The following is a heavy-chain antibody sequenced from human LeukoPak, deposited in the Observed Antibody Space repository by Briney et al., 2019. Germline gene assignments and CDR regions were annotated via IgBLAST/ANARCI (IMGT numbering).Heavy chain of an antibody. V-gene: IGHV1-2*02. Sequence: ASVKVSCKASGYTFTGYYMHRLRQAPGQGLEWMGWINPNSGGTNYAQEFQGRVSMTRDTSISTAYMELSRLRSDDTAVYYCARDLQMWTADYYYGMDVWGQGTTVTVSS. D-gene: IGHD2-21*01. CDR1: GYTFTGYY. CDR2: INPNSGGT. CDR3: ARDLQMWTADYYYGMDV. J-gene: IGHJ6*02.